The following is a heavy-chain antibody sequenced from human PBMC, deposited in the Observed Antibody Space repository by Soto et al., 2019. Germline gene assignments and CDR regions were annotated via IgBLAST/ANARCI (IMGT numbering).Heavy chain of an antibody. CDR3: ARGPRAPPPHDYGMDV. CDR2: IRGSGGDT. CDR1: GFTFSSYW. V-gene: IGHV3-23*01. Sequence: GGSLRLSCAASGFTFSSYWMTWVRQAPGKGLEWVSGIRGSGGDTFYADSVKGRFTISRDNSKNTLYMQMNSLRAEDTAVYYCARGPRAPPPHDYGMDVWGQGTTVTVSS. J-gene: IGHJ6*02.